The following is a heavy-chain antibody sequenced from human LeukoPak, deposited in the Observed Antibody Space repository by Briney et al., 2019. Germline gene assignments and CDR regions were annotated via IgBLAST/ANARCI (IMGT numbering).Heavy chain of an antibody. V-gene: IGHV3-53*01. D-gene: IGHD4-11*01. CDR1: GFNVSSNY. J-gene: IGHJ5*02. CDR2: IYGGGST. CDR3: ARDHDYTIWFDP. Sequence: GGSLRLSCAASGFNVSSNYMSWVRQAPGKGLEWVSVIYGGGSTYYADSVKGRFTISRDNAKNSLYLQMNSLRAEDTAMYYCARDHDYTIWFDPWGQGTLVTVSS.